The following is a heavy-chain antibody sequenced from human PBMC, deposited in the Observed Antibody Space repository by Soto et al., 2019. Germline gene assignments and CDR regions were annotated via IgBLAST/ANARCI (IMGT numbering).Heavy chain of an antibody. CDR3: AKGGVGMRLWTHLDQ. J-gene: IGHJ4*02. D-gene: IGHD3-10*01. Sequence: RRLSCAASGFTFSTYSMHWVRQAPGKGLEWVALISYDENNEYYADSVKGRFTISRDNSKNTLYLQMNSLRAEDTAVYYCAKGGVGMRLWTHLDQWGQGTLVTVS. CDR1: GFTFSTYS. V-gene: IGHV3-30*18. CDR2: ISYDENNE.